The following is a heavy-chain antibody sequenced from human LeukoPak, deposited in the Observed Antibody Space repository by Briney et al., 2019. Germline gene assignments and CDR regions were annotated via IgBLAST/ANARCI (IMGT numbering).Heavy chain of an antibody. CDR1: GFTFSSYS. D-gene: IGHD3-22*01. CDR3: AKMPAYYYDSSGYAFHFDY. J-gene: IGHJ4*02. CDR2: ISGSGGST. Sequence: GGSLRLSCAASGFTFSSYSMNWVRQAPGKGLEWVSSISGSGGSTHYADSVRGRFTISRDNSKSTLYLQMNSLRAEDTAIYYCAKMPAYYYDSSGYAFHFDYWGQGTLVTVSS. V-gene: IGHV3-23*01.